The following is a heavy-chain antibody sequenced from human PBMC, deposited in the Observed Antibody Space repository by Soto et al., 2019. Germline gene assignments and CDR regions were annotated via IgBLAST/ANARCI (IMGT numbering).Heavy chain of an antibody. D-gene: IGHD4-4*01. J-gene: IGHJ5*02. V-gene: IGHV3-48*01. CDR2: ISSSSSTI. Sequence: EVQLVESGGGLVQPGGSLRLSCAASGFTFSSYSMNWVRQAPGKGLEWVSYISSSSSTIYYADSVKGRFTISRDNAKNSLYLQMNSLRAEDTAVYYCARAGGLSSNYVFWFDPWGQGTLVTVSS. CDR3: ARAGGLSSNYVFWFDP. CDR1: GFTFSSYS.